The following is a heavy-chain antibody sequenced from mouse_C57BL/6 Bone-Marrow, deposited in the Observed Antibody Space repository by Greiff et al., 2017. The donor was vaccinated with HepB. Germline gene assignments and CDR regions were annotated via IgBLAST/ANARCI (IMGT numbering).Heavy chain of an antibody. J-gene: IGHJ4*01. CDR2: INPNNGGT. V-gene: IGHV1-26*01. CDR3: ARSGWLLYAMDY. CDR1: GYTFTDYY. D-gene: IGHD2-3*01. Sequence: EVQLQQSGPELVKPGASVKISCKASGYTFTDYYMNWVKQSHGKSLEWIGDINPNNGGTSYNQKFKGKATLTVDKSSSTAYMELRSLTSEDSAVYYCARSGWLLYAMDYWGQGTSVTVSS.